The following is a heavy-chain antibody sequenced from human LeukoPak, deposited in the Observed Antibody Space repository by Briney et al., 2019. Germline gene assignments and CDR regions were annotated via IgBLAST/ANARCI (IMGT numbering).Heavy chain of an antibody. J-gene: IGHJ4*02. CDR1: GFTFSSYS. D-gene: IGHD6-19*01. V-gene: IGHV3-21*01. Sequence: GGSLRLSCAASGFTFSSYSMNWVRQAPGKGLEWVSSISSSSSYIYYADSVKGRFTISRDNAKNSLYLQMNSLRAEDTAVYYCARDLSRSSFYFDYWGQGTLSPSPQ. CDR3: ARDLSRSSFYFDY. CDR2: ISSSSSYI.